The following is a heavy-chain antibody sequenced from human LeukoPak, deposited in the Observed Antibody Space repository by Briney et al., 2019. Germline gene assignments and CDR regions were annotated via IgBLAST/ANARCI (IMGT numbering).Heavy chain of an antibody. J-gene: IGHJ4*02. CDR2: IYYSGST. CDR1: GGSISSYY. CDR3: ARVASGSGVDY. V-gene: IGHV4-59*01. D-gene: IGHD1-26*01. Sequence: PSETLSLTCTVSGGSISSYYWSWIRQPPGEGLEWIGYIYYSGSTNYNPSLKSRVTISVDTSKNQFSLKLSSVTAADTAVYYCARVASGSGVDYWGQGTLVTVSS.